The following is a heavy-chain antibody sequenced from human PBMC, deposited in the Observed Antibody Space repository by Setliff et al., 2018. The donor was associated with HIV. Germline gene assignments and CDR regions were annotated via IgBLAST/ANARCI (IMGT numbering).Heavy chain of an antibody. D-gene: IGHD2-8*01. V-gene: IGHV1-69-2*01. CDR3: VLYSTGASRFDY. J-gene: IGHJ4*02. Sequence: VSCKASGYTFIDKYMHWVRQAPGKGLHWMGRIDPENDETKYSQKFQVRFTMTADRSTDTAYMELSGLRSEDTAIYYCVLYSTGASRFDYWDQGTLVTVSS. CDR1: GYTFIDKY. CDR2: IDPENDET.